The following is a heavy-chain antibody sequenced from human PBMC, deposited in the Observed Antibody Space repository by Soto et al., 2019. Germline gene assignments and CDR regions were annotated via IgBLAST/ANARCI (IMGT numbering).Heavy chain of an antibody. V-gene: IGHV1-69*12. CDR1: GGTFSSYA. D-gene: IGHD5-12*01. CDR2: IIPIFGTA. J-gene: IGHJ6*02. CDR3: ARATGGYDSYYYYGMDV. Sequence: QVQLVQSGAEVKKPGSSVKVSCKASGGTFSSYAISWVRQAPGQGLEWMGGIIPIFGTANYAQKFQGRVTITADESTSTAYMELSSLSSEDTAVYYCARATGGYDSYYYYGMDVWGQGTTVTVSS.